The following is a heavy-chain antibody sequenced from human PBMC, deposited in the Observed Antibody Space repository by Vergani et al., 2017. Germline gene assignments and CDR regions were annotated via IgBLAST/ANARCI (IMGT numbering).Heavy chain of an antibody. D-gene: IGHD1-26*01. CDR3: ARGWDWYFDL. J-gene: IGHJ2*01. CDR2: IYYSGST. CDR1: GGSVSSGSYY. Sequence: QVQLQESGPGLVKPSETLSLTCTVSGGSVSSGSYYWSWIRQPPGKGLEWIGYIYYSGSTNYNPSLKSRVTISVDTSKNQFSLKLSSVTAVDTAVYYCARGWDWYFDLWGRGTLVTVSS. V-gene: IGHV4-61*01.